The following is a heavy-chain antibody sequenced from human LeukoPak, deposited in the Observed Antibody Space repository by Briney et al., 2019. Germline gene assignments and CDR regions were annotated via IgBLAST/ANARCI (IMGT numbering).Heavy chain of an antibody. CDR3: AREGPYGGNGFDY. CDR1: GFTFSSYA. J-gene: IGHJ4*02. D-gene: IGHD4-23*01. V-gene: IGHV3-30-3*01. Sequence: GGSLRLSCAASGFTFSSYAMSWVRQAPGKGLEWVAVISYDGSNKYYADSVKGRFTISRDNSKNTLYLQKNSLRAEDTAVYYCAREGPYGGNGFDYWGQGTLVTVSS. CDR2: ISYDGSNK.